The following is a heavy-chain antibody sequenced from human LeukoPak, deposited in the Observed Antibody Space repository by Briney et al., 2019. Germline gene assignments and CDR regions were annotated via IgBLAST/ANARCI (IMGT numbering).Heavy chain of an antibody. J-gene: IGHJ4*02. Sequence: SVKVSCKASGFTFTSSAMQWVRQARGQRLEWIGWIVVGSGNTNYAQKFQERVTITRDMSTSTAHMELSSLRSEDTAVYYCAAFPVGATRVFDYWGQGTLVTVSS. V-gene: IGHV1-58*02. CDR3: AAFPVGATRVFDY. D-gene: IGHD1-26*01. CDR1: GFTFTSSA. CDR2: IVVGSGNT.